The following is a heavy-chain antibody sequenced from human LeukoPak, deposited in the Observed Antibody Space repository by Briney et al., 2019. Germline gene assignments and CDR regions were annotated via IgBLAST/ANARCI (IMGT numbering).Heavy chain of an antibody. Sequence: ASETLSLTCTVSGGSLSSYYWSWIRQPAGKGLEWIGRIYTSGSTNYNPSLKSRVTMSVDTSKNQFSLKLSSVTAADTAVYYCARGIYYYGSGRGVNWFDPWGQGTLVTVSS. CDR3: ARGIYYYGSGRGVNWFDP. CDR1: GGSLSSYY. D-gene: IGHD3-10*01. J-gene: IGHJ5*02. CDR2: IYTSGST. V-gene: IGHV4-4*07.